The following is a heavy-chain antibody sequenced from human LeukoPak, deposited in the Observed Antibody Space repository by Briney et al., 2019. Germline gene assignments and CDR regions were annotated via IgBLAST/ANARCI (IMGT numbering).Heavy chain of an antibody. D-gene: IGHD6-6*01. J-gene: IGHJ4*02. V-gene: IGHV4-39*01. CDR1: AGSISSSRYY. CDR3: ARHWVYSSSHFDY. CDR2: IYYSGNT. Sequence: SETLSLTCTVSAGSISSSRYYWGWIRQPPGTGLEWIGTIYYSGNTYYNPSLKSRVTISVYTSKNKFSLKLSSVTPADTAVYYCARHWVYSSSHFDYWVQGTLGTVS.